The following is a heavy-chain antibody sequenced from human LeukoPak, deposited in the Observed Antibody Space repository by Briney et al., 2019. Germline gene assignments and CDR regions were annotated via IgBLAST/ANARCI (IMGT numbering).Heavy chain of an antibody. V-gene: IGHV3-48*02. D-gene: IGHD1-26*01. CDR3: ESKLLAVTWDL. CDR1: GFTFSNYN. J-gene: IGHJ3*01. Sequence: GGSLRLSCAASGFTFSNYNMNWVRQAPGKGLEWVSFISGGTTSTIYYADSVKGRFTISRDNAKNSLYLQMNSLRDEDTAVYYCESKLLAVTWDLWGQGTMVTVSS. CDR2: ISGGTTSTI.